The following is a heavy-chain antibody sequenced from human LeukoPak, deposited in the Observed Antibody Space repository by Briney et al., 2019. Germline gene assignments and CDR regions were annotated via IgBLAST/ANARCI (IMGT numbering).Heavy chain of an antibody. D-gene: IGHD2-8*01. CDR3: ARDAADAVYAYDY. CDR1: GFTFSSHN. CDR2: ISSSSSTI. V-gene: IGHV3-48*04. Sequence: PGGSLRLSCVASGFTFSSHNMNWVRQAPGKGLEWVSYISSSSSTIYYADSVKGRFTISRDNAKNSLYLQMNSLRAGDTAVYYCARDAADAVYAYDYWGQGTLVTVSS. J-gene: IGHJ4*02.